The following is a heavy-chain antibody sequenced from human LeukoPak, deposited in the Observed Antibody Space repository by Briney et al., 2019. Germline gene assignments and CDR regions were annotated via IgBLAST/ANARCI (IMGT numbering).Heavy chain of an antibody. Sequence: SVKVSCKASGGTFTSYAISWVRQAPGQGLEWMGRIIPIFGTANYAQKFQGRVTITTDESTSTAYMELSSLRSEDTAVYYCARGRNYYGSGSYYPLNYYYYYMDVWGKGTTVTVSS. CDR3: ARGRNYYGSGSYYPLNYYYYYMDV. D-gene: IGHD3-10*01. V-gene: IGHV1-69*05. CDR2: IIPIFGTA. CDR1: GGTFTSYA. J-gene: IGHJ6*03.